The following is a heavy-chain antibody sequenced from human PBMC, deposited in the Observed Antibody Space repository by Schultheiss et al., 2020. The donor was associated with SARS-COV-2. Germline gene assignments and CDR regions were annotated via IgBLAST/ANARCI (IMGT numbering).Heavy chain of an antibody. Sequence: SETLSLTCTVSGGSISNYYWSWIRQHPGKGLEWIGYIYYSGSTYYNPSLKSRVTISVDTSKNQFSLKLSSVTAADTAVYYCARDYCSSTSCYYYYGMDVWGQGTTVTVSS. CDR3: ARDYCSSTSCYYYYGMDV. D-gene: IGHD2-2*01. CDR1: GGSISNYY. CDR2: IYYSGST. V-gene: IGHV4-59*12. J-gene: IGHJ6*02.